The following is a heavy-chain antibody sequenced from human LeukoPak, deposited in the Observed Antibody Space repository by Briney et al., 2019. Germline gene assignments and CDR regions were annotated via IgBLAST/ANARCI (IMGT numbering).Heavy chain of an antibody. Sequence: ASVKVSCKASGYTFTSYDINWVRQATGQGLEWMGWMNPNSGNTGYAQKFQGRVTMTRNTSISTAYMELSSLRSEDTAVYYCARGNELRFGESLPIDYWGQGTLVTVSS. CDR1: GYTFTSYD. J-gene: IGHJ4*02. CDR2: MNPNSGNT. CDR3: ARGNELRFGESLPIDY. V-gene: IGHV1-8*01. D-gene: IGHD3-10*01.